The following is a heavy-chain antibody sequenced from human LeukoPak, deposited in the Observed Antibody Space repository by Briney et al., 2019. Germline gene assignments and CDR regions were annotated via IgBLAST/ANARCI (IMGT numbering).Heavy chain of an antibody. CDR1: GFSLSTSGMC. Sequence: SGPALVKPTQTLTLTCTFSGFSLSTSGMCVSWICQPPGKALEWLARIDWDDDKYYSTSLKTRLTISKDTSKNQVVLTMTNMDPVDTATYYCARILCSSTSCYADYWGQGTLVTVSS. V-gene: IGHV2-70*11. D-gene: IGHD2-2*01. J-gene: IGHJ4*02. CDR2: IDWDDDK. CDR3: ARILCSSTSCYADY.